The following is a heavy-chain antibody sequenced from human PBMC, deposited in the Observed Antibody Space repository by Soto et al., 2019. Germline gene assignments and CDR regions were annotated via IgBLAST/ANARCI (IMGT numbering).Heavy chain of an antibody. CDR2: ISGSGAVT. CDR3: AKDKGCTSTTCHWNAFDI. Sequence: EVQLLESGGGLVQPGGSLRLSCAASGLTFSSYVMSWVRQAPGKGLEWVSAISGSGAVTYYADSVKGRFTISRDNSKNTLYLQMNSLRAEDTAVYYCAKDKGCTSTTCHWNAFDIWGQGTMVTVSS. V-gene: IGHV3-23*01. CDR1: GLTFSSYV. D-gene: IGHD2-2*01. J-gene: IGHJ3*02.